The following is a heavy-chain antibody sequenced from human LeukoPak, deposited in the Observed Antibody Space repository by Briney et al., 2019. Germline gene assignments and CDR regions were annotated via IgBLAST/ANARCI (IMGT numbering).Heavy chain of an antibody. Sequence: GGSLRLSCAASGFPFSSYWMSWVRQAPGKGLEWVANIKQDGSEKYYVDSVKGRFTISRDNAKNSLYLQMNSLRAEDTAVYYCASWPARRVGAIDLYYFDYWGQETLVTVSS. D-gene: IGHD1-26*01. CDR1: GFPFSSYW. V-gene: IGHV3-7*01. J-gene: IGHJ4*02. CDR2: IKQDGSEK. CDR3: ASWPARRVGAIDLYYFDY.